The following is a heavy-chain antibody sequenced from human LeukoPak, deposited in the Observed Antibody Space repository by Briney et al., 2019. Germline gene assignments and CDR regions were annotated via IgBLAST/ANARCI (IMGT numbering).Heavy chain of an antibody. CDR1: GYTFTGYY. D-gene: IGHD1-1*01. CDR3: ARVLFRTGTTPEAFAFDI. Sequence: ASVKVSCKASGYTFTGYYMHWVRQAPGQGLEWMGWINPNSGGTNCAQKFQGRVTMTRDTSISTAYMELSRLRSDDTAVYYSARVLFRTGTTPEAFAFDIWGQGTMVTVSS. CDR2: INPNSGGT. J-gene: IGHJ3*02. V-gene: IGHV1-2*02.